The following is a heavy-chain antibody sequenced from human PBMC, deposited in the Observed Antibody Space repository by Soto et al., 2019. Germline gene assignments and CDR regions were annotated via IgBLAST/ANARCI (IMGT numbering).Heavy chain of an antibody. J-gene: IGHJ6*02. CDR3: AREGIAARYYYYYYGMDV. V-gene: IGHV3-21*01. Sequence: PGGSLRLSCAASGFTFSSYSMNWVRQAPGKGLEWVSSISSSSSYIYYADSVKGRFTISRDNAKNSLYLPMNSLRAEDTAVYYCAREGIAARYYYYYYGMDVWGQGTTVTVSS. CDR2: ISSSSSYI. D-gene: IGHD6-6*01. CDR1: GFTFSSYS.